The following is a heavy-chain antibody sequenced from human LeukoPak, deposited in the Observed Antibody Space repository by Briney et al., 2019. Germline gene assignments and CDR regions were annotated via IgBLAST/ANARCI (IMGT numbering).Heavy chain of an antibody. CDR3: ARGPTRYYFDY. J-gene: IGHJ4*02. CDR1: GGSTTNYY. V-gene: IGHV4-59*01. Sequence: SETLSLTCTVSGGSTTNYYWSWIRQPPGKGLEWIGYIYYSGNTNCNPSLKSRVTISVDTSNNQFSLNLSSVTAADTAVYYCARGPTRYYFDYWGQRTLVTVSS. CDR2: IYYSGNT.